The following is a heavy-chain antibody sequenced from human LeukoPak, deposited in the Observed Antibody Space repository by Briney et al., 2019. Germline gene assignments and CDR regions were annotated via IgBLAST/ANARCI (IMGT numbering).Heavy chain of an antibody. CDR1: GASISSSTW. V-gene: IGHV4-4*02. Sequence: SETLSLTCAVSGASISSSTWWSWVRQPPGKGLEWIGEIYHGGSTNYNPSLKSRVTISVDKSKNQFSLKLTSVTAADTAVYYCARGESGFSYGLDSWGQGALVTVSS. CDR2: IYHGGST. CDR3: ARGESGFSYGLDS. D-gene: IGHD5-18*01. J-gene: IGHJ4*02.